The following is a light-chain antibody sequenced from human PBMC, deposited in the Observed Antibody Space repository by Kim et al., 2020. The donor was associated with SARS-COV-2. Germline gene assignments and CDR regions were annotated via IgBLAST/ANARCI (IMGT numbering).Light chain of an antibody. V-gene: IGLV3-1*01. CDR3: QAWDSSTAV. CDR1: NLGDKY. J-gene: IGLJ2*01. CDR2: QDN. Sequence: SVSPGQTASITCSGDNLGDKYACWYQQKAGQSPVLVIYQDNKRPSGIPERFSGSNSGNTATLTISGTQAMDEADYYCQAWDSSTAVFGGGTQLTVL.